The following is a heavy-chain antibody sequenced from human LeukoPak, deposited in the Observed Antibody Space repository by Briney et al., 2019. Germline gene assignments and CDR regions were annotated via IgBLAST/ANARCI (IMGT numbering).Heavy chain of an antibody. CDR1: GGSISSSSYY. CDR3: AARRPFLGIH. V-gene: IGHV4-39*01. CDR2: IYYSGST. Sequence: SETLSLTCTVSGGSISSSSYYWGWIRQPPGKGLEWIGSIYYSGSTYYSPSLKSRVTISVDTSNNQFSLRLNSVTAADTAVYYCAARRPFLGIHWGQGTLVTVSS. D-gene: IGHD6-13*01. J-gene: IGHJ4*02.